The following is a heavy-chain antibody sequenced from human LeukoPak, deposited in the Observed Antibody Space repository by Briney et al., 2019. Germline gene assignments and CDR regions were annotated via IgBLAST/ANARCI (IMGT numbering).Heavy chain of an antibody. CDR2: ISSSSSYI. Sequence: GGSLRLSCAASGFTFSSYSMNWVRQAPGKGLEWVSSISSSSSYIYYADSVEGRFTISRDNAKNSLYLQMNSLRAEDTAVYYCATTYDFWSGTTDYWGQGTLVTVSS. D-gene: IGHD3-3*01. J-gene: IGHJ4*02. V-gene: IGHV3-21*01. CDR3: ATTYDFWSGTTDY. CDR1: GFTFSSYS.